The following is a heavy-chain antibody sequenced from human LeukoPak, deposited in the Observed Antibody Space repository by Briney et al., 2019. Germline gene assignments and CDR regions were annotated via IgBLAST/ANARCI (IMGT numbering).Heavy chain of an antibody. V-gene: IGHV1-18*04. Sequence: GASVKVSCKASGYTFTGYYMHWVRQAPGQGLEWMGWISAYNGNTNYAQKLQGRVTMTTDTSTSTAYMELRSLRSDDTAVYYCARDNRYYYDSSGYYYVDHWGQGTLVTVSS. CDR2: ISAYNGNT. J-gene: IGHJ4*02. CDR3: ARDNRYYYDSSGYYYVDH. CDR1: GYTFTGYY. D-gene: IGHD3-22*01.